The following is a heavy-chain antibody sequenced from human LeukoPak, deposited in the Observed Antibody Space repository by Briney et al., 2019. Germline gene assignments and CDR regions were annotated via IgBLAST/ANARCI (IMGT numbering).Heavy chain of an antibody. Sequence: PSETLSLTCAVYGGSFSGYYWSWIRQPPGKGLEWIGSIYYSGSTYYNPSLKSRVTISVDTSKNQFSLKLSSVTAADTAVYYCAAGRTFYYMDVWGKGTTVTVSS. D-gene: IGHD3-10*01. CDR1: GGSFSGYY. J-gene: IGHJ6*03. V-gene: IGHV4-34*01. CDR3: AAGRTFYYMDV. CDR2: IYYSGST.